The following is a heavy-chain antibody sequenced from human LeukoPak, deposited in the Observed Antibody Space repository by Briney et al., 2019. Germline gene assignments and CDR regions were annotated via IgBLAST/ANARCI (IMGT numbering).Heavy chain of an antibody. CDR3: ARLEVGAITIDY. D-gene: IGHD1-26*01. CDR2: IFHSGSI. CDR1: GGSISSSSYY. Sequence: SETLSLTCTASGGSISSSSYYWGWIRQPPGKGLEWIGNIFHSGSIYHSPSLKSRVTISVDTSKNQFSLKLSSVTAADTAVYYCARLEVGAITIDYWGQGTLVTVSS. V-gene: IGHV4-39*01. J-gene: IGHJ4*02.